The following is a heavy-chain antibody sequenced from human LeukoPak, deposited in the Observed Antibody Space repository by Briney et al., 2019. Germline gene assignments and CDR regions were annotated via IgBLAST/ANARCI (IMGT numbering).Heavy chain of an antibody. CDR3: AKGQGIRWGAFDI. D-gene: IGHD3-16*01. J-gene: IGHJ3*02. V-gene: IGHV3-30*04. Sequence: PGGSLRLSCAASGFTFSSYAMHWVRQAPGKGLEWVALITYDGSNTYYPDSVKGRFIISRDNSKNTLYLQMNSLRAEDTAVYYCAKGQGIRWGAFDIWGQGTMVTVSS. CDR1: GFTFSSYA. CDR2: ITYDGSNT.